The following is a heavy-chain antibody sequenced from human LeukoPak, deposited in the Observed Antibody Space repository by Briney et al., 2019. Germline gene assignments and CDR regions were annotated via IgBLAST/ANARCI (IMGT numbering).Heavy chain of an antibody. D-gene: IGHD2-15*01. J-gene: IGHJ6*02. Sequence: PSETLSLTCTVSGGSISSSSYYWSWIRQPPGKGLEWIGEINHSGSTNYNPSLKSRVTISVDTSKNQFSLKLSSVTAADTAVYYCARVVVVQGYYYYGMDVWGQGTTVTVSS. V-gene: IGHV4-39*07. CDR2: INHSGST. CDR3: ARVVVVQGYYYYGMDV. CDR1: GGSISSSSYY.